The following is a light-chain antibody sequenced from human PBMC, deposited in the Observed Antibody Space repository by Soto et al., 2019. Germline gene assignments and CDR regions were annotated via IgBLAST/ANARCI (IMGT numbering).Light chain of an antibody. CDR1: QSLGNTY. J-gene: IGKJ1*01. V-gene: IGKV3-20*01. Sequence: EIVLTQSPGTLSLSPGERATLSCRASQSLGNTYLAWYQQKPGQTPRLLIHGASTRATGIPDRFSGTGSGTDFTLTINRLEPEEFAVYYCQQYGRSLLTFGQGTKVEMK. CDR2: GAS. CDR3: QQYGRSLLT.